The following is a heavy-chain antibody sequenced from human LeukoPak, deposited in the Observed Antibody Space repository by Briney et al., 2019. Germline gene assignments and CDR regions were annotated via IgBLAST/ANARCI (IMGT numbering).Heavy chain of an antibody. D-gene: IGHD2-15*01. CDR2: IRSSGSSI. V-gene: IGHV3-48*01. CDR3: ARDSGNGGSIDY. J-gene: IGHJ4*02. CDR1: GFTFTTYT. Sequence: GGSLRLSCAASGFTFTTYTMNWVRQAPGRGLEWVSYIRSSGSSIFYADSVKGRFTVSRDNAKNSLYLQMNSLRAEDTALYYCARDSGNGGSIDYWGQGILVTVSS.